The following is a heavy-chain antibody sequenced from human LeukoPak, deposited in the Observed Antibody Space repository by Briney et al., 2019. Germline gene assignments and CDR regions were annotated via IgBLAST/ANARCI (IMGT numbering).Heavy chain of an antibody. D-gene: IGHD2-2*01. J-gene: IGHJ4*02. CDR2: ICYDGSNK. CDR1: GFTFSSYG. V-gene: IGHV3-33*06. CDR3: AKDVDLNHQPMYYFDY. Sequence: GRSLRLSCAASGFTFSSYGMHWVRQAPGKGLEWVAVICYDGSNKYYADSVKGRFTISRDNSKNTLYLQMNSLRAEDTAVYYCAKDVDLNHQPMYYFDYWGQGTLVTVSS.